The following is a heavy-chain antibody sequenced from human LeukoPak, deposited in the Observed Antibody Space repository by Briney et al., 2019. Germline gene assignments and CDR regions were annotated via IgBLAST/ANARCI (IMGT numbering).Heavy chain of an antibody. CDR1: GGSIRSYY. V-gene: IGHV4-59*01. Sequence: SETLSLTCTVSGGSIRSYYWSWIRQPPGKGLEWIGYISYSGSTNYNPSLKSRVTISVDTSKNQFSLKLSSVTAADTAVYYCARDRSPEHYYDSSHWDYYYGMDVWGQGTTVTVSS. CDR2: ISYSGST. J-gene: IGHJ6*02. CDR3: ARDRSPEHYYDSSHWDYYYGMDV. D-gene: IGHD3-22*01.